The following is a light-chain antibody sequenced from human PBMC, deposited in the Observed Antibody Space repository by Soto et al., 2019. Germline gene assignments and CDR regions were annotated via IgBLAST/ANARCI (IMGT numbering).Light chain of an antibody. CDR3: YSYAGGSTYV. CDR1: SSDIGGYIY. Sequence: QSVLTQPASVSASPGQSITISCTGTSSDIGGYIYVSWYQHHPGKAPRLMIYEVSSRPSGVSNRFSGSKSGNTASLTIYGLQAEDEADYYCYSYAGGSTYVFGTGTKVTVL. V-gene: IGLV2-14*01. J-gene: IGLJ1*01. CDR2: EVS.